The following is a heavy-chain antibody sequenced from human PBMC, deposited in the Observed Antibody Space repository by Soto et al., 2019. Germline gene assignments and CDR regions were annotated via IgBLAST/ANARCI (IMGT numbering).Heavy chain of an antibody. CDR1: GFTFGDSY. J-gene: IGHJ5*02. V-gene: IGHV3-11*06. Sequence: TGGSLRLSCAGSGFTFGDSYMSWIRQAPGKGLEWLSYISPGSRYPAYADSVKGRFTISRDNAKRSLYLQMMSLTAEDTAIYYCVRGGGGGRFDPWGQVTMVTVSS. D-gene: IGHD2-15*01. CDR2: ISPGSRYP. CDR3: VRGGGGGRFDP.